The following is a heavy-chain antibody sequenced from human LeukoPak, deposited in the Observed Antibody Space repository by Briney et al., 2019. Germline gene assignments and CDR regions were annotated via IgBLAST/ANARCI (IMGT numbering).Heavy chain of an antibody. CDR3: ARDRNSYGSGSYSGLFDP. Sequence: GGSLRLSCAASGFTFSSYSMNWVRQAPGKGLEWVSSISSSSSYIYYADSVKGRFTISRDNAKNSLYLQMNSLRAEDTAVYYCARDRNSYGSGSYSGLFDPWGQGTLVTVSS. J-gene: IGHJ5*02. V-gene: IGHV3-21*01. CDR2: ISSSSSYI. D-gene: IGHD3-10*01. CDR1: GFTFSSYS.